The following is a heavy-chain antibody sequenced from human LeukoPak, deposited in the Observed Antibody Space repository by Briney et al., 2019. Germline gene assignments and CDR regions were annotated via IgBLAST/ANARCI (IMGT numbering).Heavy chain of an antibody. J-gene: IGHJ5*02. V-gene: IGHV1-8*01. CDR3: VRVPQRVPHNWFDP. CDR1: GYTFTSSD. CDR2: MNPHSESV. Sequence: ASVKVSCKASGYTFTSSDINWARQATGQGLEWMGWMNPHSESVGYAQKFQGRVIMTWDTSISTAYMELSSLTSDDTAVYYCVRVPQRVPHNWFDPWGQGTLVTVSS. D-gene: IGHD1-1*01.